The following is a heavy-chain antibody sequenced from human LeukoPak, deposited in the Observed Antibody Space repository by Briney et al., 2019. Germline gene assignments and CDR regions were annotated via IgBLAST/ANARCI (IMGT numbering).Heavy chain of an antibody. CDR2: ISAYNGNT. Sequence: ASVKVSCKASGYTFISYGISWVRQAPGQGLEWMGWISAYNGNTNYAQKLQGRVTMTTDTSTSTAYMELRSLRSDDTVVYYCARDTLLSVVVVPAANVYFDYWGQGTLVTVSS. D-gene: IGHD2-2*01. V-gene: IGHV1-18*04. CDR1: GYTFISYG. CDR3: ARDTLLSVVVVPAANVYFDY. J-gene: IGHJ4*02.